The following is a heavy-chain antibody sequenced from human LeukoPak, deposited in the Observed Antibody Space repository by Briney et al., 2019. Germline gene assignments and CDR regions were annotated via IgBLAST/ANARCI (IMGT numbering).Heavy chain of an antibody. CDR3: ARLEGNIVVVPAASSFDY. CDR1: GYSISSGYY. J-gene: IGHJ4*02. D-gene: IGHD2-2*01. V-gene: IGHV4-38-2*01. Sequence: SETLSLTCAVSGYSISSGYYWGWIRQPPGQGLEWIGSIYHSGSTYYNPSLKSRVTISVDTSKNQFSLKLSSVTAADTAVYYCARLEGNIVVVPAASSFDYWGQGTLVTVSS. CDR2: IYHSGST.